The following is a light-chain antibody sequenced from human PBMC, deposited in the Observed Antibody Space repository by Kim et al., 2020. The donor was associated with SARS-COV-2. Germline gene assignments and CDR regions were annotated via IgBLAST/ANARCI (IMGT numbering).Light chain of an antibody. CDR2: GKN. CDR3: NSRDSSGYHWV. Sequence: ALGQTVRITCQGDSLRSYYASWYQQKPGQAPVLVIYGKNDRPSGIPDRFSGSSSGNTASLTITGTQAGDEADYYCNSRDSSGYHWVFGGGTQLTVL. J-gene: IGLJ3*02. CDR1: SLRSYY. V-gene: IGLV3-19*01.